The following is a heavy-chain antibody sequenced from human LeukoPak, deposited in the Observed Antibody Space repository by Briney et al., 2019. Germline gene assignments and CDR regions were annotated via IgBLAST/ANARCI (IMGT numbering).Heavy chain of an antibody. D-gene: IGHD1-14*01. J-gene: IGHJ4*02. CDR2: ISDSESP. Sequence: SETLSLTCTVSDVSINNYYWTWIRQPPGKGLEWIGHISDSESPQYNPSLKSRVTISVDTSKNQFSLKLSSVTAADTAVYYCARVNLLEGGLDYWGQGTLVTVSS. CDR1: DVSINNYY. CDR3: ARVNLLEGGLDY. V-gene: IGHV4-59*01.